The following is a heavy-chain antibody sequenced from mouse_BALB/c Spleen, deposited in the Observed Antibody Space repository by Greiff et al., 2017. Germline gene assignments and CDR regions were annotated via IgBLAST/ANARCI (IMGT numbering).Heavy chain of an antibody. D-gene: IGHD2-3*01. CDR2: ISSGGSYT. J-gene: IGHJ3*01. CDR3: TEADGYYWFAY. CDR1: GFTFSSYT. Sequence: EVMLVESGGGLVKPGGSLKLSCAASGFTFSSYTMSWVRQTPEKRLEWVATISSGGSYTYYPDSVKGRFTISRDNAKNTLYLQMSSLKSEDTAMYYCTEADGYYWFAYWGQGTLVTVSA. V-gene: IGHV5-6-4*01.